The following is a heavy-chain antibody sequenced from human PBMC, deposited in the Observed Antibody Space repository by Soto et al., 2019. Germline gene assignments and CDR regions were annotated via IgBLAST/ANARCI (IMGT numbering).Heavy chain of an antibody. CDR3: VKDFPPWFGVDFYYYCGMYV. CDR1: GFTFSSYG. CDR2: MSYDGSK. V-gene: IGHV3-30*18. Sequence: PGGSLRLSCAAAGFTFSSYGMHWVRQAPGTGLAWVAVMSYDGSKYYADTVKGRFTISRDNSKNTLYLQINSWRPEDTAAYHCVKDFPPWFGVDFYYYCGMYVWSQGTTVSV. J-gene: IGHJ6*02. D-gene: IGHD3-10*01.